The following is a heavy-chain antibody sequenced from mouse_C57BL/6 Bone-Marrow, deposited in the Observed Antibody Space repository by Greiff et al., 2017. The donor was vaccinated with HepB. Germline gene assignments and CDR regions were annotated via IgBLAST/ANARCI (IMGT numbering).Heavy chain of an antibody. V-gene: IGHV5-9-1*02. D-gene: IGHD2-2*01. CDR3: TRVLLLWLHYAMDY. CDR1: GFTFSRYA. Sequence: EVMLVESGEGLVKPGGSLKLSCAASGFTFSRYAMSWVRQTPEKRLEWVAYISSGGDYIYYADTVKGRFTISRDNARNTLYLQMSSLKSEDTAMYYCTRVLLLWLHYAMDYWGQGTSVTVSS. CDR2: ISSGGDYI. J-gene: IGHJ4*01.